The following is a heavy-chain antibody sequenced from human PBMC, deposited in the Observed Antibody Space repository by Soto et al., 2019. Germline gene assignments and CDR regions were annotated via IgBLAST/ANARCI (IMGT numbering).Heavy chain of an antibody. Sequence: GGSLRLSCAASGFTFSSSTMNWVRQAPGKGLEWVSAIIDSGGYTYYADSVKGRFTIFRDNSKNTLYLQMNSLRAEDTALYYCAKETYYYYGMDVWGQGTTVTVSS. CDR3: AKETYYYYGMDV. V-gene: IGHV3-23*01. J-gene: IGHJ6*02. CDR1: GFTFSSST. CDR2: IIDSGGYT.